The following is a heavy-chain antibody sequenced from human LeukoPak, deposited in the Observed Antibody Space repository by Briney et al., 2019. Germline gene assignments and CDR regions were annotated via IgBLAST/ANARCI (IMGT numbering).Heavy chain of an antibody. CDR2: IYTSGST. V-gene: IGHV4-61*02. D-gene: IGHD6-19*01. CDR3: ARADGSGWYNDY. Sequence: SETLSLTCTVSGVSISSGGYYWSWIRQPAGKGLEWIGRIYTSGSTNYNFSLKSRVTISVDTSKNQFSLKLSSVTAADTAVYYCARADGSGWYNDYWGQGTLVTVSS. J-gene: IGHJ4*02. CDR1: GVSISSGGYY.